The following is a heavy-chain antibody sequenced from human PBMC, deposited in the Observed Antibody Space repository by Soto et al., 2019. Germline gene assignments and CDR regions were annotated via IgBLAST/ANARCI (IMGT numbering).Heavy chain of an antibody. Sequence: GGSLRLSCAASGFSVSSNHMSWVRQAPGKGLEWVSVIYSGGSTYYADSAKGRFTISRDNSENTLYLQMNSLRAEDTAVYYCARTKVESGAVDAFDIWGQGTMVTVSS. CDR2: IYSGGST. CDR3: ARTKVESGAVDAFDI. V-gene: IGHV3-53*01. D-gene: IGHD3-3*01. CDR1: GFSVSSNH. J-gene: IGHJ3*02.